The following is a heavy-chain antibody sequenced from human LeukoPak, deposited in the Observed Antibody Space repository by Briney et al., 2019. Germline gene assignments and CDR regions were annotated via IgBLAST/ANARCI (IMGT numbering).Heavy chain of an antibody. CDR1: GGSISSGGYY. Sequence: SETLSLTCTVSGGSISSGGYYWSWIRQHPGKGLEWIGYIYYSGSTYYNPSLKSRVTISVDTSKNQFSLKLSSVTAADTAVYYCARSEGQLGPIDYWGQGTLVTVSS. CDR3: ARSEGQLGPIDY. J-gene: IGHJ4*02. V-gene: IGHV4-31*03. CDR2: IYYSGST. D-gene: IGHD6-6*01.